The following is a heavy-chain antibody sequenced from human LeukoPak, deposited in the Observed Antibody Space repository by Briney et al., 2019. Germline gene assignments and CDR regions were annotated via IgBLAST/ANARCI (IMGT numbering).Heavy chain of an antibody. CDR3: ARGGELLRPADY. J-gene: IGHJ4*02. CDR2: MNQDGSEK. Sequence: GGSLRLSCAASGFTFSSYWMSWVRQAPGKGLEGVANMNQDGSEKYYVDSVKGRFTISRDNAKNSLYLQMNNLRAEDTAVYYCARGGELLRPADYWGQGTLVTVSS. V-gene: IGHV3-7*01. D-gene: IGHD1-26*01. CDR1: GFTFSSYW.